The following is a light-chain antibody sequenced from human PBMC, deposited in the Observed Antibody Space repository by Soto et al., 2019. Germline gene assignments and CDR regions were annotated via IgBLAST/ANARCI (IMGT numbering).Light chain of an antibody. CDR1: QPVTSNY. V-gene: IGKV3-20*01. Sequence: SVLTQSPGTLSLSPGERVILSCRASQPVTSNYLAWYQQRPGQAPRLLVYGSSFRATGIPDRFSGSGSGTDFTLTISRLEPEDFAVYYCQQYGSSPPLSFGGGTKVDIK. CDR2: GSS. J-gene: IGKJ4*01. CDR3: QQYGSSPPLS.